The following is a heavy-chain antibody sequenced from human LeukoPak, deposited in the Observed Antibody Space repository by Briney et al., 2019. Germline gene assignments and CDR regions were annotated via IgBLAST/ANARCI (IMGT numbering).Heavy chain of an antibody. CDR1: GFTFSDYY. CDR2: ISSSGSTI. D-gene: IGHD3-3*01. V-gene: IGHV3-11*01. Sequence: PGGSLRLSCAASGFTFSDYYMSWIRQAPGKGLEWVSYISSSGSTIYYADSVKGRFTISRDNAKNSLYLQMNSLRAEDTAVYYCARDYDFWSDDNWFDPWGQGTLVTVSS. CDR3: ARDYDFWSDDNWFDP. J-gene: IGHJ5*02.